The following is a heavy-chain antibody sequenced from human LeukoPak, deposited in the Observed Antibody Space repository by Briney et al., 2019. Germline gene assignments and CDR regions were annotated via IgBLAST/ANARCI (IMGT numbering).Heavy chain of an antibody. CDR3: ARLLGSGWGNNWFDP. V-gene: IGHV1-69*05. CDR1: GFTFSSYA. Sequence: GGSLRLSCAASGFTFSSYAISWVRQAPGQGLEWMGGIIPIFGTANYAQKFQGRVTITTDESTSTAYMELSSLRSEDTAVYYCARLLGSGWGNNWFDPWGQGTLVTVSS. CDR2: IIPIFGTA. D-gene: IGHD6-19*01. J-gene: IGHJ5*02.